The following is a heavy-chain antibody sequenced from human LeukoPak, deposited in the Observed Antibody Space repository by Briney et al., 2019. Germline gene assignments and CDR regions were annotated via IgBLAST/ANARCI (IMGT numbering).Heavy chain of an antibody. Sequence: ASVKVSCKASGYTFTGYYMHWVRQAPGQGLEWMGWINPNSGGTNYAQKFQGRVTMTRDTSASTAYMELSSLRSEDMAVYYCAREAVAGMRWFDPWGQGTLVTVSS. J-gene: IGHJ5*02. V-gene: IGHV1-2*02. D-gene: IGHD6-19*01. CDR2: INPNSGGT. CDR3: AREAVAGMRWFDP. CDR1: GYTFTGYY.